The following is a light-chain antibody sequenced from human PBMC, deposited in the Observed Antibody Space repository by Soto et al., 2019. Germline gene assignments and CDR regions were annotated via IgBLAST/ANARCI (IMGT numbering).Light chain of an antibody. CDR2: LGS. J-gene: IGKJ5*01. V-gene: IGKV2-28*01. Sequence: DIVMTQSPLSLPVTPGEPSSVSCSSSHSLLHSNGYNYLDWYLQKPGQSPQLLIYLGSNRASGVPDRFSGSGSGTDFTLKISRVEAEDVGVYYCMQALHSSTFGQGTRLEIK. CDR1: HSLLHSNGYNY. CDR3: MQALHSST.